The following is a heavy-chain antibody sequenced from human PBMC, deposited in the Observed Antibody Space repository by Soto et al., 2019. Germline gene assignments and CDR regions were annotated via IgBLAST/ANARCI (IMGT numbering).Heavy chain of an antibody. CDR3: ARGGYEIDY. J-gene: IGHJ4*02. CDR2: IYYSGST. CDR1: GGSIRSYY. Sequence: SETLSLTCTVSGGSIRSYYWSWIRQPPGKGLEWIGYIYYSGSTNYNPSLKSRVTISVDTSKNQFSLKLSSVTAADTAVYYCARGGYEIDYWGQGTLVTVSS. V-gene: IGHV4-59*01. D-gene: IGHD5-12*01.